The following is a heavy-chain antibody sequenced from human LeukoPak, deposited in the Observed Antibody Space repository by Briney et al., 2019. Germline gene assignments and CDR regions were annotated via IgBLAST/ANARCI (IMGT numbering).Heavy chain of an antibody. Sequence: GASLKISCRGSGYTFSGYWIAWVRQMPGKGLEWTGIIFPDDSDTTYSPSFQGQVTMSADKSISTAYLQWSSLKASDTAMYYCARQNRYCSSTNCYGDLDYWGQGSLVTVSS. CDR3: ARQNRYCSSTNCYGDLDY. D-gene: IGHD2-2*01. CDR1: GYTFSGYW. J-gene: IGHJ4*02. V-gene: IGHV5-51*01. CDR2: IFPDDSDT.